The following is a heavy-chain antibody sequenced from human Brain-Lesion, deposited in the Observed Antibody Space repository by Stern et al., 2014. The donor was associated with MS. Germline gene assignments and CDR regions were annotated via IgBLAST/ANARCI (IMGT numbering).Heavy chain of an antibody. D-gene: IGHD5-12*01. CDR2: IYASGPT. Sequence: EVQLVESGGGLVQPGGSLRLSCAASGLTVANEYMSWVRQAPGKGPEWVSLIYASGPTPYADSVKGRFIISRHNSENTLSLQMNSLRPEDTAVYYCAREGGDDDDYYGLDVWGPGTTVTVSS. CDR3: AREGGDDDDYYGLDV. CDR1: GLTVANEY. J-gene: IGHJ6*02. V-gene: IGHV3-53*04.